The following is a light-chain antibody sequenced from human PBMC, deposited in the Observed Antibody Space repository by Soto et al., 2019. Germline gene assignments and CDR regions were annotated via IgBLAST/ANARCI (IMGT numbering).Light chain of an antibody. J-gene: IGKJ4*01. V-gene: IGKV1-39*01. Sequence: DIQMTQSPSSLSASVGDRVTITCRASQSISTYLHWYRQQPGKAPKLLIYAASTLQSGVPSTFSGSGSGRDFSLNIRRLQPDDVATYFCQHDYSTHLTFGGGTKVDSK. CDR3: QHDYSTHLT. CDR1: QSISTY. CDR2: AAS.